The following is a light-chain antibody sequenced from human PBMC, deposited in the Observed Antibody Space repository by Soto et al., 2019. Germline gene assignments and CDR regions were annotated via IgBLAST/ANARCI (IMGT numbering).Light chain of an antibody. V-gene: IGLV2-14*01. Sequence: QSALTQPASVSGSPGQSITISCTGTSSDVGGYNYVSWYQQHPGKAPKLMICDVSNRPSGVSNRFSGSKSGNTASLTISGLQAEDEADYYCSSYTSSSTLWVFGSGTKLTVL. CDR2: DVS. CDR3: SSYTSSSTLWV. CDR1: SSDVGGYNY. J-gene: IGLJ3*02.